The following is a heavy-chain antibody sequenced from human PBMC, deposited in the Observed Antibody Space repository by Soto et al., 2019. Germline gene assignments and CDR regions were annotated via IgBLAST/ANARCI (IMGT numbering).Heavy chain of an antibody. CDR1: GFTFDDNA. Sequence: GGSLRLSCAVSGFTFDDNAMHWVRQAPEKGLEWVSGINWKSDIGYADSVKGHFTISRDNAENSLYLQMNSLRAEDTALYYCAISQDRGGRTTFIYWGQGTQVTVSS. D-gene: IGHD3-16*01. CDR3: AISQDRGGRTTFIY. V-gene: IGHV3-9*01. CDR2: INWKSDI. J-gene: IGHJ4*02.